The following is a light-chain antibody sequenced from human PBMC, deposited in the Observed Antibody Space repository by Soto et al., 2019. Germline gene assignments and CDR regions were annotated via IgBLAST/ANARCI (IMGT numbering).Light chain of an antibody. CDR1: SSNVGKNA. Sequence: QLVLTQPPSVSEAPRQRVSISCSGSSSNVGKNAVNWYQHVPGKAPKLLIYYDDLVPSGVSDRFSGSKSGTSASLAISGLQSEDEADYYSAAWDDSLNGVLFGGGTKLTVL. CDR3: AAWDDSLNGVL. J-gene: IGLJ2*01. CDR2: YDD. V-gene: IGLV1-36*01.